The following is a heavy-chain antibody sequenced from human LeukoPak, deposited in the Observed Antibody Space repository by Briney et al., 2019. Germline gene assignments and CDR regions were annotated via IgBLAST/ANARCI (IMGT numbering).Heavy chain of an antibody. CDR3: ARISSGLDWYFDL. Sequence: SETLSLTCTVSGGSISSDYWSWIRQPPGKGLEWIGYIYYSGSTNYNPSLKSRVTISVDTSKNQFSLKLSSVTAADTAVYYCARISSGLDWYFDLWGRGTLVTVSS. CDR2: IYYSGST. V-gene: IGHV4-59*01. J-gene: IGHJ2*01. CDR1: GGSISSDY. D-gene: IGHD6-19*01.